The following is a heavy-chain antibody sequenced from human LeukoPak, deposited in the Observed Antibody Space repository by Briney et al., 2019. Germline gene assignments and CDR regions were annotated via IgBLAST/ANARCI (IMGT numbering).Heavy chain of an antibody. CDR1: GYSISSGYN. J-gene: IGHJ4*02. CDR3: ARQVYYGSGSYWVDY. Sequence: SETLSLTCAVSGYSISSGYNWGWIRQPPGKGLEWIGSIHHSGSTYYNPSLQSRVTISVDTSKNQFSLKLSSVTAADTAVYYCARQVYYGSGSYWVDYWGQGTLVTVSS. D-gene: IGHD3-10*01. CDR2: IHHSGST. V-gene: IGHV4-38-2*01.